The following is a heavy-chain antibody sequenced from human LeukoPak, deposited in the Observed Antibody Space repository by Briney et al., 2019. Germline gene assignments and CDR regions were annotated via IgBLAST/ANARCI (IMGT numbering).Heavy chain of an antibody. CDR1: GDSITTRP. CDR2: IDSNGNT. J-gene: IGHJ4*02. D-gene: IGHD2-15*01. Sequence: SETLSLTCTVSGDSITTRPWSWVRQTSGKGLDYIGFIDSNGNTNYNPSPKTRVIISSDTSTNQISLTLNSVAAADTAVYYCSRLAKCDGNCYSFDLWGQGMLVTVSS. CDR3: SRLAKCDGNCYSFDL. V-gene: IGHV4-59*11.